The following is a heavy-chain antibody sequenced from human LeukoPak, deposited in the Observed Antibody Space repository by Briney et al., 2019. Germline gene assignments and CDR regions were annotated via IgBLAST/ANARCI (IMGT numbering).Heavy chain of an antibody. CDR3: ASSLRKMARISGPPYFDY. CDR1: GATFSSYA. V-gene: IGHV1-69*05. D-gene: IGHD5-24*01. J-gene: IGHJ4*02. Sequence: SVKVSCKASGATFSSYAISWWRQAPGQGLEWMRGIIPLFGTANYAQKYQRRVTINTDEPTSTAYMQLSSLRSEDTAVYYCASSLRKMARISGPPYFDYWGQGTLVTVSS. CDR2: IIPLFGTA.